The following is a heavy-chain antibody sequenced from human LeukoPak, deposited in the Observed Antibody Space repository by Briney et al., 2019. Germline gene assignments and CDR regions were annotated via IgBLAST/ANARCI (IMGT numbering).Heavy chain of an antibody. V-gene: IGHV1-69*05. CDR1: GGTFSSYA. CDR2: IIPIFGTA. CDR3: ARDGLTYDSSAQTL. Sequence: GASVKVSCKASGGTFSSYAISRVRQAPGQGLEWMGGIIPIFGTANYAQKFQGRVTITTDESTSTAYMELSSPRSEDTAVYYCARDGLTYDSSAQTLWGQGTLVTVSS. D-gene: IGHD3-22*01. J-gene: IGHJ4*02.